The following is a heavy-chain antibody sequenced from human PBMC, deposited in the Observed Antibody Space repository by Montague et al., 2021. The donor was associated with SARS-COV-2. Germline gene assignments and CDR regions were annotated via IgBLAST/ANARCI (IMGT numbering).Heavy chain of an antibody. Sequence: SETLSLTCTVSGGSISSYYWSWIRQPPGKGLEWIGYIYYSGSTNYNPSLKSRVTISVDTSKNQFSLKLSSVTVADTAVYYCARGSGWMGNAFDIWGQGTMVTVSS. V-gene: IGHV4-59*01. CDR2: IYYSGST. CDR3: ARGSGWMGNAFDI. J-gene: IGHJ3*02. CDR1: GGSISSYY. D-gene: IGHD6-19*01.